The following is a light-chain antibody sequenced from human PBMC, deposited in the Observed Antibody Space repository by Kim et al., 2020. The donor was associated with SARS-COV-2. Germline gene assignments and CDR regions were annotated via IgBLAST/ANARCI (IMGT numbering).Light chain of an antibody. V-gene: IGKV1-8*01. CDR2: GAS. Sequence: ASIGDRVTITCRASQSSSCSLAWYKQEPGKAPDLLIYGASTLQRGVPSRFSGSGSGTEFTLPITYLQSEDFATYYCQHYDTYPFSFGPGTKVDIK. J-gene: IGKJ3*01. CDR1: QSSSCS. CDR3: QHYDTYPFS.